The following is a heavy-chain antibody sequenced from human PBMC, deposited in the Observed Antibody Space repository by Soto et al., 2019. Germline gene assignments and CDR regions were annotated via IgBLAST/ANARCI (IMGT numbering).Heavy chain of an antibody. CDR3: ARHPTGYPNWIDP. CDR1: GGCNSSSTYS. CDR2: IYTSGV. D-gene: IGHD2-15*01. V-gene: IGHV4-39*01. J-gene: IGHJ5*02. Sequence: SETLSLTCTVSGGCNSSSTYSWGWIRQPPGKGLEWIGSIYTSGVDYNPSLKSRVTIYVDTSKTQLSRRLTSVTAADTALYYCARHPTGYPNWIDPWGQRIMVTVSS.